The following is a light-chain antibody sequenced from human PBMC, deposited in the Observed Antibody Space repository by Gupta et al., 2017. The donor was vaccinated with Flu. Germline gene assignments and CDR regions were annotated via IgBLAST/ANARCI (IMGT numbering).Light chain of an antibody. CDR2: LGS. V-gene: IGKV2-28*01. Sequence: DIVMTQSPLSLPVTPGEPASISCRSSQSLLHSNGYNYLDWYLQNPGQSPQLLIYLGSNRASGVPDRFSGSGSGTDFTLKISRVEAEDVGVYYCMQAIQTPLTFGQGTKVE. CDR3: MQAIQTPLT. J-gene: IGKJ1*01. CDR1: QSLLHSNGYNY.